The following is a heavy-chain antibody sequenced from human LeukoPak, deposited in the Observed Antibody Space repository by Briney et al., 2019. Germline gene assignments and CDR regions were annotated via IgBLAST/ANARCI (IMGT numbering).Heavy chain of an antibody. CDR2: ISSSSSYI. V-gene: IGHV3-21*01. Sequence: GGSLRLSCAASGFTFSSYRMNWVRQAPGKGLEWVSSISSSSSYIYYADSVKGRFTISRDNAKNSLYLQMNSLRAEDTAVYYCARGYYDSSGYYPLWGQGTLVTVSS. CDR1: GFTFSSYR. D-gene: IGHD3-22*01. J-gene: IGHJ4*02. CDR3: ARGYYDSSGYYPL.